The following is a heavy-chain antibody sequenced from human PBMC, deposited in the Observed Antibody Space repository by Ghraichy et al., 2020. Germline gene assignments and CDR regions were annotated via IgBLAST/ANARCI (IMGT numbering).Heavy chain of an antibody. J-gene: IGHJ2*01. CDR3: ARGLRWYCSGGSCYVDWYFDL. D-gene: IGHD2-15*01. CDR2: INHSGST. CDR1: GGSFSGYY. V-gene: IGHV4-34*01. Sequence: LSLTCAVYGGSFSGYYWSWIRQPPGKGLEWIGEINHSGSTNYNPSLKSRVTISVDTSKNQFSLKLSSVTAADTAVYYCARGLRWYCSGGSCYVDWYFDLWGRGTLVTVSS.